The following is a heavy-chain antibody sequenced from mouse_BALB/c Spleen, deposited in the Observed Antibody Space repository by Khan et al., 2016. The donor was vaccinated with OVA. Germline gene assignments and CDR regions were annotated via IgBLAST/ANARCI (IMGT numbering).Heavy chain of an antibody. CDR1: GYSITSDYA. J-gene: IGHJ4*01. V-gene: IGHV3-2*02. CDR3: ARKNSCGYAMDY. CDR2: ISYGGST. Sequence: VQLKESGPGLVKPSQSLSLTCTVTGYSITSDYAWDWIRQFPGNKLEWMGYISYGGSTSYNPSLKSRISITRDTSKNQFFLQLNSVTTEVTAKYYCARKNSCGYAMDYWGQGTTVTVSS.